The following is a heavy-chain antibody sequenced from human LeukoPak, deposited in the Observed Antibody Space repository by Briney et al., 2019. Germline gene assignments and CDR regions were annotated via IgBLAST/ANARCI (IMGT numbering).Heavy chain of an antibody. CDR1: GGSFSGYY. D-gene: IGHD2-8*01. CDR3: ARGLMGSGDY. CDR2: INHSGST. J-gene: IGHJ4*02. V-gene: IGHV4-34*01. Sequence: SETLSLTCAVYGGSFSGYYWSWIRQPPGKGLEWIGEINHSGSTNYNPSLKSRVTISVDTSKNQFSLKLSSVTAADTAVYYCARGLMGSGDYWGQGTLVTVSS.